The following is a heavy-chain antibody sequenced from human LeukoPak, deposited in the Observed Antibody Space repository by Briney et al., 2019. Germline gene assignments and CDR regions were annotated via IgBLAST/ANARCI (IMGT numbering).Heavy chain of an antibody. CDR1: GFTFNNYW. J-gene: IGHJ3*01. D-gene: IGHD1-26*01. Sequence: GGSLRLSCAGSGFTFNNYWMHWVRQAPGKGLEWLTVISYDGDTIYYADSVKGRFTTSRDNSKNTLYLQMNSLRIEDTTVYYCAKDLSVVGAHDSFDVWGQGTMVTVSS. CDR2: ISYDGDTI. CDR3: AKDLSVVGAHDSFDV. V-gene: IGHV3-30*18.